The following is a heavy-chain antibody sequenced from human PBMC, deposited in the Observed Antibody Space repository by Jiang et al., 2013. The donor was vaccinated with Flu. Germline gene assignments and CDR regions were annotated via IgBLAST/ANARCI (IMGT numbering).Heavy chain of an antibody. J-gene: IGHJ4*02. CDR2: IYYSGST. V-gene: IGHV4-59*08. CDR3: ARQWQQLAYFDY. Sequence: GPGLVKPSETLSLTCTVSGGSISSYYWSWIRQPPGKGLEWIGYIYYSGSTNYNPSLKSRVTISVDTSKNQFSLKLSSVTAADTAVYYCARQWQQLAYFDYWGQGTLVTVSS. D-gene: IGHD6-13*01. CDR1: GGSISSYY.